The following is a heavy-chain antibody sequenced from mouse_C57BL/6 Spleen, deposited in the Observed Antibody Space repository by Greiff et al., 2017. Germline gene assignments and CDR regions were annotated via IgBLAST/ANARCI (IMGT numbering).Heavy chain of an antibody. Sequence: DVKLVESGGDLVKPGGSLKLSCAASGFTFSSYGMSWVRQTPDKRLEWVATISSGGSYTYYPDSVKGRFTISRDNAKNTLYLQMSSLKSEDTAMYYCARRGGSGPYWYFDVWGTGTTVTVSS. CDR2: ISSGGSYT. V-gene: IGHV5-6*02. CDR1: GFTFSSYG. CDR3: ARRGGSGPYWYFDV. D-gene: IGHD1-1*01. J-gene: IGHJ1*03.